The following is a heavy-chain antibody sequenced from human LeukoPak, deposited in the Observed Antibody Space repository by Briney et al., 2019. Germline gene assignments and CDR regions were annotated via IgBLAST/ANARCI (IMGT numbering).Heavy chain of an antibody. V-gene: IGHV3-11*01. Sequence: PGGSLRLSCAASGFIFSDYYMTWIRQAPGKGLEKVSYSSNSGSRTYFANSVKGRFTISRDSARNSVYLQMSSLRAEDTALYYCARLYYDRSGYYHAFDMWGQGTMVIVSS. CDR2: SSNSGSRT. D-gene: IGHD3-22*01. J-gene: IGHJ3*02. CDR3: ARLYYDRSGYYHAFDM. CDR1: GFIFSDYY.